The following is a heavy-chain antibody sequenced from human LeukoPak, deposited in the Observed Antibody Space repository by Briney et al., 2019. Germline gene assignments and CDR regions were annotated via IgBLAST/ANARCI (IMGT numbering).Heavy chain of an antibody. CDR2: IYSGGSK. D-gene: IGHD2-21*01. CDR1: GFTFSSYA. V-gene: IGHV3-23*03. Sequence: GGSLRLSCAASGFTFSSYAMSWVRQPPGKGLEWVSVIYSGGSKYYADSVKGRFTTSRDNSKNTVYLQMDSLRAEDTAVYYCARSRGIPDAFDMWGLGTMVTVSS. J-gene: IGHJ3*02. CDR3: ARSRGIPDAFDM.